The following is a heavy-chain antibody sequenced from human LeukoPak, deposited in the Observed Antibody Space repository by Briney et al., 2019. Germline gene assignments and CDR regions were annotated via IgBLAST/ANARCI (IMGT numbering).Heavy chain of an antibody. CDR1: GGSFSGYY. Sequence: ASETLSLTCAVYGGSFSGYYWSWIRQPPGKGLEWIGEINSSGDSNYNPSLKSRVTISVDTSKNQFSLKLSSVTAADTAVYYCAREGIAARVFDYWGQGTLVTVSS. V-gene: IGHV4-34*01. CDR2: INSSGDS. CDR3: AREGIAARVFDY. D-gene: IGHD6-6*01. J-gene: IGHJ4*02.